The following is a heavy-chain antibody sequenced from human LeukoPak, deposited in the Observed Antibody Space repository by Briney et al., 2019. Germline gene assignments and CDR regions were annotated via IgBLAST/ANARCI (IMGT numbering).Heavy chain of an antibody. CDR3: ARGRGYDFWSGYSPNYYYYGMDV. CDR2: INHSGST. D-gene: IGHD3-3*01. J-gene: IGHJ6*02. CDR1: GGSFSGYY. V-gene: IGHV4-34*01. Sequence: PSETLSLTCAVYGGSFSGYYWSWIRQPPGKGLEWIGEINHSGSTNYNPSLKSRVTISVDTSKNQFSLKLSSVTAADTAVYYCARGRGYDFWSGYSPNYYYYGMDVWGQGTTVTVSS.